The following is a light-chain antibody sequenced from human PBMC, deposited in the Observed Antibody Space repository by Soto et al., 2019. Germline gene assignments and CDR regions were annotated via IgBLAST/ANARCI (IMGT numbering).Light chain of an antibody. CDR1: PSNIGAGFD. Sequence: QAVVTQPPSVSGAPGQRITISCTGSPSNIGAGFDVHWYQQFPGTAPKLLIYGTTSRPSGVPDRFSGSQSGTSASLAITGXQAGDEADYYCQSYDTSLSGAWVFGGGTKLTVL. CDR2: GTT. CDR3: QSYDTSLSGAWV. V-gene: IGLV1-40*01. J-gene: IGLJ3*02.